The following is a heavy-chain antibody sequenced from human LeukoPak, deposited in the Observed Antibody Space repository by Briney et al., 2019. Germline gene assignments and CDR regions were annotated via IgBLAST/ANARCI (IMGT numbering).Heavy chain of an antibody. CDR3: AKDHYWSIDY. CDR2: ISFDGSNK. D-gene: IGHD3-3*01. CDR1: EFTFSSYA. Sequence: GGSLRLSCAASEFTFSSYAMHWVRQAPGKGLEWVAVISFDGSNKYYADSVKGRFTISRDIAKNTLYLQMNSLRAEDTGVYYCAKDHYWSIDYWGRGTLVTVSS. J-gene: IGHJ4*02. V-gene: IGHV3-30-3*01.